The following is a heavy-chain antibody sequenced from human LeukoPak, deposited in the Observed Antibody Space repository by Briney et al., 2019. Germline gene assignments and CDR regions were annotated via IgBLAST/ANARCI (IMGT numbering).Heavy chain of an antibody. D-gene: IGHD3-10*01. V-gene: IGHV3-33*08. J-gene: IGHJ5*02. CDR3: ARATYYGSGSLSWFDP. CDR2: IWYDGSNK. CDR1: GGSINNYY. Sequence: LSLTCTVSGGSINNYYWSWIRQPPGKGLEWVAVIWYDGSNKYYADSAKGRFTISRDNSKNTLYLQMNSLRAEDTAVYYCARATYYGSGSLSWFDPWGQGTLVTVSS.